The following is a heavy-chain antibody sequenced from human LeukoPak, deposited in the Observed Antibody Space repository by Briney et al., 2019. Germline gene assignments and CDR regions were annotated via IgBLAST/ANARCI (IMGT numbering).Heavy chain of an antibody. J-gene: IGHJ4*02. D-gene: IGHD2-2*01. CDR1: GFTVSSNY. V-gene: IGHV3-53*01. CDR2: IYSGGST. CDR3: ARAYQLHFDY. Sequence: GGSLRLSCAASGFTVSSNYMSWVRQAPGKGLEWVSVIYSGGSTYYADSVKGRFTISRDNSKNTLYLQMNSQRAEDTAVYYCARAYQLHFDYWGQGTLVTVSS.